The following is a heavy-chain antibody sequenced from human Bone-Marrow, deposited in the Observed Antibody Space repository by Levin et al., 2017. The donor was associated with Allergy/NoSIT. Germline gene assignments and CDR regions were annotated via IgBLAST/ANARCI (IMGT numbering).Heavy chain of an antibody. CDR1: GGTFSSYA. J-gene: IGHJ6*02. CDR3: ARWATVVTARGYYDYGMDV. V-gene: IGHV1-69*13. Sequence: SVKVSCKASGGTFSSYAISWVRQAPGQGLEWMGGIIPIFGTANYAQKFQGRVTITADESTSTAYMELSSLRSEDTAVYYCARWATVVTARGYYDYGMDVWGQGTTVTVSS. CDR2: IIPIFGTA. D-gene: IGHD4-23*01.